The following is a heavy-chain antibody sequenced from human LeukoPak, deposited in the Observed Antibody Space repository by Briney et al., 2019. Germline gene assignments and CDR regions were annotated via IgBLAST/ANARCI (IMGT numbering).Heavy chain of an antibody. V-gene: IGHV3-7*03. J-gene: IGHJ4*02. Sequence: PGGSLRLSCAASGFTFSSYWMSWVRQAPGKGLEWVANIKQDGSEKYYVDSVKGRFTISRDNAKNSLYLQMNSLRAEDTAVYYCARSDSSGWYPGDYWGQGTLVTVSS. CDR2: IKQDGSEK. CDR3: ARSDSSGWYPGDY. CDR1: GFTFSSYW. D-gene: IGHD6-19*01.